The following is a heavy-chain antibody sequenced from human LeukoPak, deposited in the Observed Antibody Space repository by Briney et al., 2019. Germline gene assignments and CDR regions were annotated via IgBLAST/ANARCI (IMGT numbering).Heavy chain of an antibody. CDR2: INPSGVST. CDR1: GYTFTSYY. J-gene: IGHJ4*02. Sequence: ASVKVSCKASGYTFTSYYMHWVRQAPGQGLEWMGIINPSGVSTSYAQKFQGRVTMTRDTSTSTVYMELSSLRSEDTAVYYCARDRNWGNFDYWGQGTLVTVSS. V-gene: IGHV1-46*01. D-gene: IGHD7-27*01. CDR3: ARDRNWGNFDY.